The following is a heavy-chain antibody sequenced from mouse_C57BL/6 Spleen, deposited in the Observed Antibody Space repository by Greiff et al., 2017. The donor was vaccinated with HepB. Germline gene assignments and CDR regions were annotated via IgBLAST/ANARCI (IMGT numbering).Heavy chain of an antibody. D-gene: IGHD2-1*01. CDR3: TKDIYYGNCFDY. CDR1: GFNIKDDY. CDR2: IDPENGDT. Sequence: VQLQQSGAELVRPGASVKLSCTASGFNIKDDYMHWVKQRPEQGLEWIGWIDPENGDTEYASKFQGKATITADTSSNTAYLQLSSLTSEDTAVYYCTKDIYYGNCFDYWGQGTTLTVSS. V-gene: IGHV14-4*01. J-gene: IGHJ2*01.